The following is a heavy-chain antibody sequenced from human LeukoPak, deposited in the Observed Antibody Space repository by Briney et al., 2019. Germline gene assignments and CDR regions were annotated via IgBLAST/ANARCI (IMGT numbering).Heavy chain of an antibody. Sequence: ASVKVSCKASGYTFTSYAMNWVRQAPGQGLEWMGWINTNTGNPTYAQGFTGRFVVSLDTSVSTAYLQISSLKAEDTAVYYCAREGGYSSSWSRLGMDVWGQGTTVTVSS. V-gene: IGHV7-4-1*02. J-gene: IGHJ6*02. D-gene: IGHD6-13*01. CDR3: AREGGYSSSWSRLGMDV. CDR2: INTNTGNP. CDR1: GYTFTSYA.